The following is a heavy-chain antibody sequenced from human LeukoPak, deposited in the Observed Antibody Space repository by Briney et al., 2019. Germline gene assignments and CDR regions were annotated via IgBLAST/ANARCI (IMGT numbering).Heavy chain of an antibody. D-gene: IGHD2-2*01. Sequence: SVKVSCKASGGTFSSYAISWVRQAPGQGLEWMGGIIPIFGTANYAQKFQGRVTITADESTSTAYMELRSLRSDDTAVYYCARDRVVPAATGMDVWGQGTTVTVSS. J-gene: IGHJ6*02. V-gene: IGHV1-69*13. CDR1: GGTFSSYA. CDR3: ARDRVVPAATGMDV. CDR2: IIPIFGTA.